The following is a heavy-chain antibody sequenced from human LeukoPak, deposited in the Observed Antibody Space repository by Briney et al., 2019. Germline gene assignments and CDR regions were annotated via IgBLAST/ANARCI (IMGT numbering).Heavy chain of an antibody. J-gene: IGHJ3*02. CDR1: GFTFSSYS. Sequence: GGSLRLSCAASGFTFSSYSMNWVRQAPGKGLEGVSSISSSSSYIYYEVSMQGRFIISRDKAMNSLYLKMNRLRDADTAVYYCARYSLTGSNDAFDIWGQGTMVTVSS. V-gene: IGHV3-21*01. CDR3: ARYSLTGSNDAFDI. CDR2: ISSSSSYI. D-gene: IGHD3-9*01.